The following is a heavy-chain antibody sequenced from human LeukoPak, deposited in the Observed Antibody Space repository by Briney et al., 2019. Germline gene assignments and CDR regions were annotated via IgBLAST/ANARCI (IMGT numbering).Heavy chain of an antibody. CDR1: GGTFSSYA. D-gene: IGHD3-9*01. Sequence: GASVKVSCKASGGTFSSYAISWVRQAPGQGLEWMGGIIPIFGTANYAQKFQGRVTITADKSTSTAYMELSSLRSEDTAVYYCARDLNSYDILTGYLYTFDYWGQGTLVTVSS. CDR2: IIPIFGTA. CDR3: ARDLNSYDILTGYLYTFDY. V-gene: IGHV1-69*06. J-gene: IGHJ4*02.